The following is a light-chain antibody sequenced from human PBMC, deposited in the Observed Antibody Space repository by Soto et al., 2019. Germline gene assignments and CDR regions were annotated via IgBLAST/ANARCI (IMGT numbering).Light chain of an antibody. CDR1: QSIGTY. CDR3: QQSKSFPLT. J-gene: IGKJ4*01. Sequence: DIQMTQSPSSLSASVGDRVTITCRASQSIGTYLNWYQHKPGKAPKLLIYGASSFQSWVSSRFNGSGSGTDFTLTISSLQPEDFATFYCQQSKSFPLTFGGGTKVEI. V-gene: IGKV1-39*01. CDR2: GAS.